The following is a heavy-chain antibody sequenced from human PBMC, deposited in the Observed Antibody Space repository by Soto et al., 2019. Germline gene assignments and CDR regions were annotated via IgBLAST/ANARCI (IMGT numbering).Heavy chain of an antibody. Sequence: GGSLRLSCAASGFTFSSYWMHWVRQAPGKGLVWVSRINSDGSTTTYADSVKGRFTISRDNAQNTLYLQMNSLRAEDTAIYYCARDMQLWRLDYYYYGMDVWAQGTTVTVSS. D-gene: IGHD5-18*01. CDR2: INSDGSTT. CDR1: GFTFSSYW. J-gene: IGHJ6*02. CDR3: ARDMQLWRLDYYYYGMDV. V-gene: IGHV3-74*01.